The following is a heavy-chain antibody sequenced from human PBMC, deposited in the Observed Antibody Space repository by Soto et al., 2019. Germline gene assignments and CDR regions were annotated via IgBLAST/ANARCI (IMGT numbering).Heavy chain of an antibody. D-gene: IGHD3-22*01. CDR1: GGTFSGYA. V-gene: IGHV1-69*13. CDR3: ARAYYDSSGYYLNWFDP. CDR2: IIPIFGTA. Sequence: GASVKVSCKASGGTFSGYAISWVRQAPGQGLEWMGGIIPIFGTANYAQKFQGRVTITADESTSTAYMELSSLRSEDTAVYYCARAYYDSSGYYLNWFDPWGQGNLVTVSS. J-gene: IGHJ5*02.